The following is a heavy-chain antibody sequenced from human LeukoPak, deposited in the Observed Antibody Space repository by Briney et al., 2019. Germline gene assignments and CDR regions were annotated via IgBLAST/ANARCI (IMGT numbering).Heavy chain of an antibody. CDR1: GFTFSSYS. V-gene: IGHV3-23*01. J-gene: IGHJ3*02. CDR3: AKDAFPGNGLYDAPDI. D-gene: IGHD2-8*01. CDR2: IGGGDT. Sequence: GGSLRLSCAASGFTFSSYSMNWVRQAPGQGLEWVSSIGGGDTHYADSVKGRFSISRDNSKNTVFLQMNGLRAEDTAIYYCAKDAFPGNGLYDAPDIWGQGTMVTVSP.